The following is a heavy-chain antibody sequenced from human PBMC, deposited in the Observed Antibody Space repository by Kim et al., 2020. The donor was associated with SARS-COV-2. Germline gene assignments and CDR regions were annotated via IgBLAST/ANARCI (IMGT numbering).Heavy chain of an antibody. D-gene: IGHD2-2*01. J-gene: IGHJ3*02. CDR2: IIPIFGTA. V-gene: IGHV1-69*13. CDR1: GGTFSSYA. CDR3: AREGYCSSTSCYDAFDI. Sequence: SVKVSCKASGGTFSSYAISWVRQAPGQGLEWMGGIIPIFGTANYAQKFQGRVTITADESTSTAYIELSSLRSEDTAVYYCAREGYCSSTSCYDAFDIWGQGTMVTVSS.